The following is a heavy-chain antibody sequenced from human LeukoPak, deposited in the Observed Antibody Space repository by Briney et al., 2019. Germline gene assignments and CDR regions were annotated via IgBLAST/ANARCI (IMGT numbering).Heavy chain of an antibody. J-gene: IGHJ6*03. CDR2: ISAYNGNT. CDR3: ASGPYSSSWYYYYYMDV. Sequence: ASVKVSCKASGYTFTSYGISWVRQAPGQGLEWMGWISAYNGNTNYAQKLQGRVTMTTDTSTSTAYMELRSLRSDDTAVYYCASGPYSSSWYYYYYMDVWGKGTTVTVSS. V-gene: IGHV1-18*01. D-gene: IGHD6-13*01. CDR1: GYTFTSYG.